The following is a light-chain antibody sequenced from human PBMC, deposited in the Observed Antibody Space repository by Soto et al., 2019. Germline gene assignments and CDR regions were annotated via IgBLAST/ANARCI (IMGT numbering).Light chain of an antibody. V-gene: IGKV1-39*01. J-gene: IGKJ4*01. CDR1: QSISSY. CDR2: AAS. Sequence: DIQMTQSPSSLSASVGDRVTITCRASQSISSYLNWYQQKPGKAPKLLIYAASSLQSGGPSRFSGSGSGTDFTLTISSLQPEDFATYYYQQSYSTPQTFGGGTKVEIK. CDR3: QQSYSTPQT.